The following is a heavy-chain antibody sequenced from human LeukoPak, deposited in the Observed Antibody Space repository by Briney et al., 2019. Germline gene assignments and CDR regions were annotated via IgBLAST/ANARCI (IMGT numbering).Heavy chain of an antibody. V-gene: IGHV3-23*01. J-gene: IGHJ4*02. CDR2: SSGSGGGT. D-gene: IGHD4-11*01. Sequence: GGSLRLSCAASGFTFSSYAMSWVRQAPGKGLEWVSASSGSGGGTYYADSVKGRFTISRDNSKNTLYLQMNGLRAEDTAVYYCAKLSNSYYFDYWGQGTLVTVSS. CDR3: AKLSNSYYFDY. CDR1: GFTFSSYA.